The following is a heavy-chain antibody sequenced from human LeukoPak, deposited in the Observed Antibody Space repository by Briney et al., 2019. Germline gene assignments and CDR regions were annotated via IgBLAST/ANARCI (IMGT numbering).Heavy chain of an antibody. CDR2: VNPNSGHT. D-gene: IGHD2-15*01. J-gene: IGHJ4*02. Sequence: ASVKVSCKASGYTFTRYDINWVRQSTGQGLEWMGWVNPNSGHTGYAQKFQGRVTMTRNTSRSTAYMDLSSLRSEDTAVYYCARGAPGSYCSGGSCPYFDYWGQGTLVSVSS. V-gene: IGHV1-8*01. CDR1: GYTFTRYD. CDR3: ARGAPGSYCSGGSCPYFDY.